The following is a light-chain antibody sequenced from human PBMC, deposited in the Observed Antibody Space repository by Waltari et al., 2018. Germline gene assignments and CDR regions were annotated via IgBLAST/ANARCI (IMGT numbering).Light chain of an antibody. CDR3: YSSDSTGLRV. CDR1: ELPRKY. Sequence: YELTQPPSVSVSPGQTARITCSGHELPRKYAYWFQQKSGQAHRLVIYEDTKRPSGIPEGFSGSSSGTGATLTITGAQVDDEADYYCYSSDSTGLRVFGGGTTVVVL. J-gene: IGLJ1*01. V-gene: IGLV3-10*01. CDR2: EDT.